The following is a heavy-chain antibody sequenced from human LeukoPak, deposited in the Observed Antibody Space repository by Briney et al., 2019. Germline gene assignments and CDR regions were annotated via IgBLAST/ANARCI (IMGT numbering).Heavy chain of an antibody. D-gene: IGHD6-19*01. Sequence: GASVKVSCKASGYTFTSYGISWVRQAPGQGLEWMGWINPNSGGTNYAQKFQGRVTMTRDTSISTAYMELSRLRSDDTAVYYCARGTVAGYFDYWGQGTLVTVSS. CDR1: GYTFTSYG. CDR3: ARGTVAGYFDY. V-gene: IGHV1-2*02. CDR2: INPNSGGT. J-gene: IGHJ4*02.